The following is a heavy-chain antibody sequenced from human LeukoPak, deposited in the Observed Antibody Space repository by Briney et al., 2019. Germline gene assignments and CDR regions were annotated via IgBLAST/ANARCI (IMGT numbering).Heavy chain of an antibody. V-gene: IGHV4-34*01. CDR2: INHSGST. CDR1: GGSFSGYY. CDR3: ARGSSSSWYRAFDY. J-gene: IGHJ4*02. Sequence: PSETLSLTCAVYGGSFSGYYWSWIRQPPGKGLEWIGEINHSGSTNYIPSLKSRVTMSVDTSKNQFSLKLSSVTAADTAVYYCARGSSSSWYRAFDYWGQGTLVTVSS. D-gene: IGHD6-13*01.